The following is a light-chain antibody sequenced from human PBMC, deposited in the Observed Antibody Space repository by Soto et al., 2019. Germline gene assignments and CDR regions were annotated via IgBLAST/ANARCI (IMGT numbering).Light chain of an antibody. Sequence: SYELTQPPSVSVAPGQTAKITCGGNKIEDKSVHWYQQKPGRAPVLVVYDDSDRPLKMPERFSGSNSGNTATLTISRVEAGDEADYYCQVWDSSSDHYVFGAGTKVTVL. CDR1: KIEDKS. V-gene: IGLV3-21*02. CDR2: DDS. CDR3: QVWDSSSDHYV. J-gene: IGLJ1*01.